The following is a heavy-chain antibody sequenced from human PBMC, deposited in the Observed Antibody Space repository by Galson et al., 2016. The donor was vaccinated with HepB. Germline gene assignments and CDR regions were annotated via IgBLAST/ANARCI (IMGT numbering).Heavy chain of an antibody. CDR2: ITDYGGNT. CDR3: ARAEGSGWSRYYYNGMDL. D-gene: IGHD6-19*01. J-gene: IGHJ6*02. CDR1: GYTFTNYG. Sequence: SVKVSCKASGYTFTNYGITWVRQAPGQGLEWMGWITDYGGNTKYAQNFQDRVSLTTDRSTSTAYMELRSLRSDDTAIYYCARAEGSGWSRYYYNGMDLWGQGTSVTVSS. V-gene: IGHV1-18*01.